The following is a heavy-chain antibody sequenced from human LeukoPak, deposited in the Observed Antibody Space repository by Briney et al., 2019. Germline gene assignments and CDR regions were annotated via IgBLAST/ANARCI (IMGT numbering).Heavy chain of an antibody. J-gene: IGHJ6*02. CDR2: INHSGST. D-gene: IGHD6-25*01. Sequence: PSETLSLTCAVYGGSFSGYYWSWIRQPPGKGLEWIGEINHSGSTNYNPSLKSRVTISVDTSKNQFSLKLSSVTAADTAVYYCARARGVKRAAVYYYYGMDVWGQGTTVTVSS. CDR1: GGSFSGYY. CDR3: ARARGVKRAAVYYYYGMDV. V-gene: IGHV4-34*01.